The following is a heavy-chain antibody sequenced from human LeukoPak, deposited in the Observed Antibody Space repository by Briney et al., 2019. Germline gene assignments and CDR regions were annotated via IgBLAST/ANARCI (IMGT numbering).Heavy chain of an antibody. CDR3: ARDGRWINYYDGSSPV. D-gene: IGHD3-22*01. J-gene: IGHJ4*02. CDR2: ISYDGSNK. CDR1: GFTFSSYG. Sequence: PGGSLRLSCAASGFTFSSYGMHWVRQAPGKGLEWVAVISYDGSNKYYADSLKGRFTISRDNAKNSLYLQMNSLRVEDTAVYYCARDGRWINYYDGSSPVWGQGTLVTVSS. V-gene: IGHV3-30*03.